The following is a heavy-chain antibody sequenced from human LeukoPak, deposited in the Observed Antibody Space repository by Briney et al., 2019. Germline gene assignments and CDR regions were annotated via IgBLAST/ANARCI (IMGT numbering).Heavy chain of an antibody. CDR1: GYTFTGYY. J-gene: IGHJ4*02. V-gene: IGHV1-2*02. D-gene: IGHD3-9*01. CDR3: ARDPDYYDILTGYYSPAPPFDY. CDR2: INPNSGGT. Sequence: ASVKVSCKASGYTFTGYYMHWVRQAPGQGLEWMGWINPNSGGTNYAQKFQGRVTTTRDTSISTAYMELSRLRSDDTAVYYCARDPDYYDILTGYYSPAPPFDYWGQGTLVTVSS.